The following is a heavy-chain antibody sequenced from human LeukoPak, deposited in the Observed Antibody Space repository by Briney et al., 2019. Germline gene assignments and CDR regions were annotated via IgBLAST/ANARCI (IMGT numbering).Heavy chain of an antibody. Sequence: GGSLRLSCAASGFTFSNYAIHWVRQAPGKGLEWVALISHDGSNKYYIDSVKVRFTISRDNSKNTLFLQINSLRAEDTAIYYCAKIRLSGIAVAAIFDYWGHGTLVTVSS. J-gene: IGHJ4*01. V-gene: IGHV3-30*18. CDR3: AKIRLSGIAVAAIFDY. CDR1: GFTFSNYA. D-gene: IGHD6-19*01. CDR2: ISHDGSNK.